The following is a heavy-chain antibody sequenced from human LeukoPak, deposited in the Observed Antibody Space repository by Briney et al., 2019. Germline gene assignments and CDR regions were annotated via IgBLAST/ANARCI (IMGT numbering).Heavy chain of an antibody. D-gene: IGHD6-19*01. Sequence: SETLSLTCTVSGYSISSGYYWGWIRQPPGKGLEWIGSIYHSGSTNYNPSLKSRVTISVDTSKNQFSLKLSSVTAADTAVYYCARIRRSGWYQEGPFDYWGQGTLVTVSS. CDR1: GYSISSGYY. CDR3: ARIRRSGWYQEGPFDY. CDR2: IYHSGST. V-gene: IGHV4-38-2*02. J-gene: IGHJ4*02.